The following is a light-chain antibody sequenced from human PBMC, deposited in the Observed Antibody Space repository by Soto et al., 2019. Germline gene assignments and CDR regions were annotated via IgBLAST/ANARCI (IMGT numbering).Light chain of an antibody. Sequence: QSVLTQPPSASGFPGQSVTISCTGTSSDVGYYDYVSWYQQHPGKAPKLVIYAVSNRPSGVSNRFSASKSGNTASLFISGLQAEDEADYYCSSYTSDSSYVFGSGTKVTVL. CDR2: AVS. V-gene: IGLV2-14*01. CDR3: SSYTSDSSYV. J-gene: IGLJ1*01. CDR1: SSDVGYYDY.